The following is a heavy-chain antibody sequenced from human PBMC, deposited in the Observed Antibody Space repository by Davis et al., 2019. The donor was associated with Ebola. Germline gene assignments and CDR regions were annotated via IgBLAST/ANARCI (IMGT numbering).Heavy chain of an antibody. V-gene: IGHV3-7*03. CDR1: GFTFRSYW. CDR2: IKQDGSEI. J-gene: IGHJ6*02. CDR3: ARGSRNMDV. Sequence: GESLKISCAASGFTFRSYWMSWVRQAPGKGLEWVASIKQDGSEIYYVDSVKGRFTISRDNAKSSLSLQMNSLRAEDTAVYYCARGSRNMDVWGQGTTVTVS.